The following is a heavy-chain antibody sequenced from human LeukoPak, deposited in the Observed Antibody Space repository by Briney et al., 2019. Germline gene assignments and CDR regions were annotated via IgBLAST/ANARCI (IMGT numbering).Heavy chain of an antibody. CDR2: ISGSGGST. Sequence: GGSLRLSCAASGFTFSSYAMSWVRQVPGKGLEWVSAISGSGGSTYYAESVKGRFTISRDNSKNTLYLQMNSLRAEDTAVYYCAKGGVVPAAKFDYWGQGTLVTVSS. D-gene: IGHD2-2*01. CDR3: AKGGVVPAAKFDY. V-gene: IGHV3-23*01. J-gene: IGHJ4*02. CDR1: GFTFSSYA.